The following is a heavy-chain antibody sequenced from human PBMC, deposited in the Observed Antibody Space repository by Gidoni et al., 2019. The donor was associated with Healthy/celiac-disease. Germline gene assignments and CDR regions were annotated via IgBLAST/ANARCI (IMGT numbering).Heavy chain of an antibody. CDR1: GFTFDDYA. CDR2: ISWNSGSI. V-gene: IGHV3-9*01. D-gene: IGHD2-15*01. Sequence: EVQLVESGGGLVQPGRSLRLSCAASGFTFDDYAMHWVRQAPGKGLEWVSGISWNSGSIGYADSVKGRFTISRDNAKNSLYLQMNSLRAEDTALYYCAKALGGNPNDAFDIWGQGTMVTVSS. CDR3: AKALGGNPNDAFDI. J-gene: IGHJ3*02.